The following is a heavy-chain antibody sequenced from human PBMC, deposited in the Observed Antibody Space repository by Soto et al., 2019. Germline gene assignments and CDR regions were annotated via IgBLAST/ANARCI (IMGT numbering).Heavy chain of an antibody. Sequence: PGGSLRLSCAASGFTFSSSGSHWVRQAPGKGLEWVAIISYDGSNQFYADSVKGRFTISRDNAKNTLYLQMNSLRAEDTAVYYCARDSGSYADYWGQGTLVTVSS. CDR1: GFTFSSSG. V-gene: IGHV3-30*03. CDR2: ISYDGSNQ. J-gene: IGHJ4*02. D-gene: IGHD1-26*01. CDR3: ARDSGSYADY.